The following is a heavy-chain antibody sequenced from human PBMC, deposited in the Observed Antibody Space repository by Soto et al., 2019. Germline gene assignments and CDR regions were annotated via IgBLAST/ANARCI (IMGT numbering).Heavy chain of an antibody. J-gene: IGHJ4*02. D-gene: IGHD3-10*01. V-gene: IGHV2-5*02. CDR2: IYWDDEK. Sequence: QITLKESGPTLVKPTQTLTLTCTFSGFSLSTSGVGVGWIRQPPGKPLEWLAIIYWDDEKRYSPSLKTTRTVTKDTSKNQVVLTLTNVDPVDTATYYCAHRAYFDSGKQFDYWGQGTLVSVSS. CDR3: AHRAYFDSGKQFDY. CDR1: GFSLSTSGVG.